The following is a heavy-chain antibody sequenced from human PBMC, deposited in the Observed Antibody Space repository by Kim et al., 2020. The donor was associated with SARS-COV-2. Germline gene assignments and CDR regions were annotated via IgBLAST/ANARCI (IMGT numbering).Heavy chain of an antibody. CDR3: ASSRSGWYYFDY. CDR2: IRSSGDTT. J-gene: IGHJ4*02. Sequence: GGSLRLSCAASGFTFSSYAMSWVRQAPGKGLEWVSGIRSSGDTTYYTDSVKGRFTISRDNGKNRVYLQLNSLRAEDTALYYCASSRSGWYYFDYWGQGTLVAVSS. D-gene: IGHD6-19*01. V-gene: IGHV3-23*01. CDR1: GFTFSSYA.